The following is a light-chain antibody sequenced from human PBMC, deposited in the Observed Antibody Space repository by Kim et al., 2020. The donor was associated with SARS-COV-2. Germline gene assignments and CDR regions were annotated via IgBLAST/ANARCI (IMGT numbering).Light chain of an antibody. V-gene: IGKV1-12*01. CDR3: QQAHSFPYT. CDR1: QGISSW. CDR2: GAS. J-gene: IGKJ2*01. Sequence: ASVGDAVSITCRASQGISSWLAWYQQKPGKAPKLLISGASTLQSGIPSRFSGSGSGTDFTLTISSLQPEDFATYYCQQAHSFPYTFGQGTKLEI.